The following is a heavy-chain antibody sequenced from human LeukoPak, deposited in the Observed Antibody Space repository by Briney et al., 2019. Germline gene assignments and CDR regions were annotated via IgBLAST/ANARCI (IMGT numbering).Heavy chain of an antibody. CDR2: ISGSGGST. J-gene: IGHJ4*02. Sequence: GGSLRLSCAASGFTFSSYAMSWVRQAPGKELEWVSAISGSGGSTYYADSVKGRFTISRDNSKNTLYLQMNSLRAEDTAVYYCAKASSSGWYYYFDYWGQGTLVTVSS. CDR1: GFTFSSYA. D-gene: IGHD6-19*01. CDR3: AKASSSGWYYYFDY. V-gene: IGHV3-23*01.